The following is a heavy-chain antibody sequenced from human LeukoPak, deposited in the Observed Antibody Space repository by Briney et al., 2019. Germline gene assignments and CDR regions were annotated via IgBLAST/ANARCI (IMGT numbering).Heavy chain of an antibody. CDR3: ARDQGGLISSWDHYFDY. V-gene: IGHV3-33*01. D-gene: IGHD6-13*01. J-gene: IGHJ4*02. Sequence: GRSLRLSCAASGFTFSSFGMHWVRQAPGKGLEWVAGIWYDGSNKYYADSVKGRFTISRDNSKNTLYLQMNSLRAEDTAVYYCARDQGGLISSWDHYFDYWGQGTLVTVSS. CDR1: GFTFSSFG. CDR2: IWYDGSNK.